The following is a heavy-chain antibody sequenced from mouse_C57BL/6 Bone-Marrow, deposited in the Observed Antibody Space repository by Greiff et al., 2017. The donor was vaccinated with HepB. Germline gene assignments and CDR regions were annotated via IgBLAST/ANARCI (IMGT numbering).Heavy chain of an antibody. V-gene: IGHV1-82*01. CDR2: IYPGDGDT. CDR3: ASRYYGSSYFDY. D-gene: IGHD1-1*01. CDR1: GYAFSSSW. Sequence: QVQLQQSGPELVKPGASVKISCKASGYAFSSSWMNWVKQRPAKGLEWIGRIYPGDGDTNYNGKFKGKATLTADKSSSTAYMQLSSLTSEDSAVYFYASRYYGSSYFDYWGQGTTLTVSS. J-gene: IGHJ2*01.